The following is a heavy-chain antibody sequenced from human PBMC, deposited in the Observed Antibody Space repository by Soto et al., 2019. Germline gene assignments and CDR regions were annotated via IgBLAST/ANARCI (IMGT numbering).Heavy chain of an antibody. CDR1: GYTFTRFY. D-gene: IGHD3-3*01. J-gene: IGHJ6*02. Sequence: ASVKVSCKASGYTFTRFYISWVRQAPGQGLEWMGWISGYNGYTTYSQKFQGRVTITRDTSTSTVYMELSSLRSEDTAVYYCARDRFQGDYYYGMDVWGQGTTVTVSS. CDR2: ISGYNGYT. CDR3: ARDRFQGDYYYGMDV. V-gene: IGHV1-18*04.